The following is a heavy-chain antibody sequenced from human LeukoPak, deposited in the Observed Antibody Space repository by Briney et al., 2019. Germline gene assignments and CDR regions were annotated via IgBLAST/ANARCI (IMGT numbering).Heavy chain of an antibody. D-gene: IGHD1-26*01. CDR3: AKDLSGATADY. Sequence: PGGSLRLSCAASGFTFNNHIMNWVRQAPGKGLEWVSYINSGSSTIYYADSVKGRFTISRDNAKNSLYLQMNSLRAEDTAVYYCAKDLSGATADYWGQGTLVTVSS. CDR1: GFTFNNHI. CDR2: INSGSSTI. V-gene: IGHV3-48*04. J-gene: IGHJ4*02.